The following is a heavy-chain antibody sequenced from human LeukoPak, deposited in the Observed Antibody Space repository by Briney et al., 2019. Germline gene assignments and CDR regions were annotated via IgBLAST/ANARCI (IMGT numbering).Heavy chain of an antibody. CDR2: ISGRDDST. CDR3: ARDRGWLLDY. CDR1: GFTVTNYA. V-gene: IGHV3-23*01. Sequence: PGGSLRLSCAASGFTVTNYAMYWVRQAPGKGLEWVSAISGRDDSTYYADSVKGRFTISRDDAKNSLSLQMNSLRAEDTAVYYCARDRGWLLDYWGQGTLVTVSS. J-gene: IGHJ4*02. D-gene: IGHD5-12*01.